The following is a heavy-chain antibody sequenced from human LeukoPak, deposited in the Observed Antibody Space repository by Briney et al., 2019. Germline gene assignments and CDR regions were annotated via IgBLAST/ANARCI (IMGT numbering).Heavy chain of an antibody. D-gene: IGHD2-2*01. V-gene: IGHV4-59*08. J-gene: IGHJ5*02. Sequence: SSETLSLTCTVSGDSINSYYWSWIRQPPGKGLEWIRDIYYSGRTNYNPSLKSRVTVSVDTSKNQFSLKLSSVTAADTAVYHCARRDGYCSSSSCYFARFDPWGQGTLVTVSS. CDR1: GDSINSYY. CDR3: ARRDGYCSSSSCYFARFDP. CDR2: IYYSGRT.